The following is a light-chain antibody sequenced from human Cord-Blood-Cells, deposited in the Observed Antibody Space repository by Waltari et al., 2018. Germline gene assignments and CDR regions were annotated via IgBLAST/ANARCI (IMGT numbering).Light chain of an antibody. V-gene: IGKV1-39*01. Sequence: DIQMTQPPSSLSASVGYRVTITSRASQSISSYLNWYQQKPGKAPKLLIYAASSLQSGVPSRYSGSGSGTDFTLTISSLQPEDFATYYCQQSYSTPVAFGQGTKVEIK. CDR2: AAS. CDR3: QQSYSTPVA. J-gene: IGKJ1*01. CDR1: QSISSY.